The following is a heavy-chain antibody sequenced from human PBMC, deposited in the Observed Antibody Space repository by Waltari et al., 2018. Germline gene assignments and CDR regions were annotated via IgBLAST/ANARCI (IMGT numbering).Heavy chain of an antibody. Sequence: QVQLVQSGAEVKKPGSSVKVSCKASGCTFSSYAISWVRQAPGQGLEWMGGNIPSFGTANYEQKFQGRVTITEDESRSTAYMELSSLRSEDTAVYYCARGVDIVAPEFDYWGQGTLVTVSS. D-gene: IGHD5-12*01. CDR2: NIPSFGTA. CDR1: GCTFSSYA. CDR3: ARGVDIVAPEFDY. V-gene: IGHV1-69*12. J-gene: IGHJ4*02.